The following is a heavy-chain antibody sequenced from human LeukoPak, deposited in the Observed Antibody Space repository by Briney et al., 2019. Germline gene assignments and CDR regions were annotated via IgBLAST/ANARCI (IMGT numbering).Heavy chain of an antibody. CDR1: GFTFSSYA. V-gene: IGHV3-23*01. D-gene: IGHD3-10*01. CDR2: ISGSGGST. CDR3: ARSTTDYYGSGNYYQVFDY. J-gene: IGHJ4*02. Sequence: GGSLRLSCAASGFTFSSYAMSWVRQAPGKGLEWVSAISGSGGSTYYADSVKGRFTISRDNAKNSLYLQMNSLRAEDTAVYYCARSTTDYYGSGNYYQVFDYWGQGTLVTVSS.